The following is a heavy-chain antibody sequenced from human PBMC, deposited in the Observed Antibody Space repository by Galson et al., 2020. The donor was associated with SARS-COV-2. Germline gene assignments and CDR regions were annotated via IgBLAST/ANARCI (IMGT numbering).Heavy chain of an antibody. CDR3: ARGRVSGGY. J-gene: IGHJ4*02. Sequence: ASVKVSCKASGYTLSSYYMHWVRQAPGQLLEWMGIINPSGGSASYSHKFQGRITMTRDTSTSTVYMELNSLTSDDTAVYYCARGRVSGGYWGQGTLVIVSS. D-gene: IGHD1-26*01. CDR2: INPSGGSA. V-gene: IGHV1-46*03. CDR1: GYTLSSYY.